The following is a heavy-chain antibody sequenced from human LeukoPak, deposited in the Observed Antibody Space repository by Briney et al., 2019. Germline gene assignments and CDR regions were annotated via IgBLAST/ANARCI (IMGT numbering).Heavy chain of an antibody. CDR3: ARAGGYSYGSPHNWFDP. Sequence: GASVKVSCKASGYTFTSYDINWVRQATGQGLEWMGWMNPNSGNTGYAQKLQGRVTMTRNTSISTAYMELSSLRSEDTAVYYCARAGGYSYGSPHNWFDPWGQGTLVTVSS. CDR1: GYTFTSYD. CDR2: MNPNSGNT. V-gene: IGHV1-8*01. J-gene: IGHJ5*02. D-gene: IGHD5-18*01.